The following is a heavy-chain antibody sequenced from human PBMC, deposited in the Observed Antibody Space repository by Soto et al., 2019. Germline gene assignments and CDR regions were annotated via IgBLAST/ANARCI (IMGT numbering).Heavy chain of an antibody. CDR2: ITATGYRT. D-gene: IGHD3-22*01. V-gene: IGHV3-23*01. CDR1: GFSFSSYI. Sequence: PGGSLRLSCADSGFSFSSYIMSWVRQTPGKGLEWVAAITATGYRTYYADSVTGRFTISRDNSKKTHYLQMTSLRAEDTAMYYCATMNGYFEYWGQGTPVTVSS. J-gene: IGHJ4*02. CDR3: ATMNGYFEY.